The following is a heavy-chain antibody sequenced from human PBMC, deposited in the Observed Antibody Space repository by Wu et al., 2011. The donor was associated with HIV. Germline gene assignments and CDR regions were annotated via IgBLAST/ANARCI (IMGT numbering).Heavy chain of an antibody. D-gene: IGHD3-9*01. CDR2: INPSGGST. J-gene: IGHJ4*02. CDR1: GYTFTSFY. CDR3: ARQQYFDWPRGGFDY. Sequence: QVQLVQSGAEVKKPGASVKVSCKASGYTFTSFYMHWVRQAPGQGLEWMARINPSGGSTSYAQKFQGRVTMTRDTSTSTVYMELSSLRSEDTAVYYCARQQYFDWPRGGFDYWGQGTLVTGLL. V-gene: IGHV1-46*01.